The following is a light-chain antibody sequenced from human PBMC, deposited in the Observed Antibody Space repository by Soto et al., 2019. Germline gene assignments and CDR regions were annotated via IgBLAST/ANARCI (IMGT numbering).Light chain of an antibody. CDR1: ESVGSN. J-gene: IGKJ5*01. CDR3: QQYGTSPL. CDR2: TTS. Sequence: EVVMTQSPATLSVSPGERATFSCRASESVGSNLAWYQQKPGQAPSLLIYTTSTRASGVPARFSGSGSGTDFTLTISRLEPGDFAVYYCQQYGTSPLFGQGTRLEIK. V-gene: IGKV3-15*01.